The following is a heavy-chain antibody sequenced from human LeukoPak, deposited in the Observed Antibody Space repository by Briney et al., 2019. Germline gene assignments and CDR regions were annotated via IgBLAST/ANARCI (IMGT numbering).Heavy chain of an antibody. CDR3: ARSYYSNSGYSGY. D-gene: IGHD3-22*01. CDR2: INGDGSNT. Sequence: GGSLRLSCAASGFTFSSYWMDWVRQAPGKGLVWVSRINGDGSNTDYADSVKGRFTISRDNAKNTLYLQMNSLRAEDTAVYHCARSYYSNSGYSGYWGQGTLVTVSS. J-gene: IGHJ4*02. CDR1: GFTFSSYW. V-gene: IGHV3-74*01.